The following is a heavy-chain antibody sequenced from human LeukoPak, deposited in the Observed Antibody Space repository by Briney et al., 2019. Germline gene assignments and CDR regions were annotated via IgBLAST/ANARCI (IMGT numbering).Heavy chain of an antibody. CDR3: ALMTGGQVFRVLNWFDP. V-gene: IGHV1-69*05. J-gene: IGHJ5*02. D-gene: IGHD3-9*01. Sequence: ASVKVSCKASGGTFSSYAISWVRQAPGQGLEWMGGITPIFGTANYAQKFQGRVTITTDESTSTAYMELISLRSEDTAVYYCALMTGGQVFRVLNWFDPWGQGTLVTVSS. CDR1: GGTFSSYA. CDR2: ITPIFGTA.